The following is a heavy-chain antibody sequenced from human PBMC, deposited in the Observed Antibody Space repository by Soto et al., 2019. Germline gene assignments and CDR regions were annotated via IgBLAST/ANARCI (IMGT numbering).Heavy chain of an antibody. D-gene: IGHD3-3*01. J-gene: IGHJ4*02. CDR2: ISYDGSDK. Sequence: GGSLRLSCAASGFTFSSNGMHWVRQAPGKGLEWVAGISYDGSDKRYADSVKGQFIISRDNSKNMLFLQINSLRTEDTAVYYCAKGTGFLEWLWGRGTLVTVSS. V-gene: IGHV3-30*18. CDR3: AKGTGFLEWL. CDR1: GFTFSSNG.